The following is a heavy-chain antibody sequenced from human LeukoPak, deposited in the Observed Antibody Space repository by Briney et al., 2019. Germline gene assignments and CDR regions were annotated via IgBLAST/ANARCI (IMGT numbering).Heavy chain of an antibody. CDR1: GGSISSYY. CDR3: ARESREPTAVAGIDY. D-gene: IGHD6-19*01. Sequence: SETLSLTCTVSGGSISSYYWSWIRQPAGKGLEWIGRIYTSGSTNYNPSLKSRVTMSVDTSKNQFSLKLSSVTAADTAVYYCARESREPTAVAGIDYWGQGTLVTVSS. J-gene: IGHJ4*02. CDR2: IYTSGST. V-gene: IGHV4-4*07.